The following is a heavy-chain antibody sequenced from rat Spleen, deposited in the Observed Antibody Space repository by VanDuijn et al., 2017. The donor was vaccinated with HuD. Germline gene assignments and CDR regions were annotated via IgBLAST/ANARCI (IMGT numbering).Heavy chain of an antibody. CDR2: IWINGGT. J-gene: IGHJ1*01. CDR1: GLSLTSHS. Sequence: QVQLKESGPGLVQPSQTLSLTCTVSGLSLTSHSVSWIRQPPGKGLEWMGVIWINGGTDYNSAIKSRLSITRDTSKSQVFLKMNSLQTEDTAMYFCARKVFIADWYFDFWGPGTMVTVSS. CDR3: ARKVFIADWYFDF. V-gene: IGHV2-47*01. D-gene: IGHD1-1*01.